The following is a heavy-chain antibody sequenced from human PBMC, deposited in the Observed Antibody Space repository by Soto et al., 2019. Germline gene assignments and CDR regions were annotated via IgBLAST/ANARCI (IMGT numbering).Heavy chain of an antibody. J-gene: IGHJ6*02. V-gene: IGHV3-23*01. CDR2: ISGSGGST. D-gene: IGHD3-10*01. CDR1: GFTFSSHA. CDR3: ARAAGTLVRGVYGMDV. Sequence: AGSLRLSCAASGFTFSSHAMSWVRQARGKGLEWVSAISGSGGSTYYADSVQGRFTISRGNAKSSLNLQMNSLRAEDTAVYYCARAAGTLVRGVYGMDVWGQGTTVTVSS.